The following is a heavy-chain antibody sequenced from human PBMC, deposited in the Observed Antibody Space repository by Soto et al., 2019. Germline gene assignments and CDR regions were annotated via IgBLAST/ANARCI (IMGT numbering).Heavy chain of an antibody. CDR1: GFTFSNYA. CDR2: ISGSGGSK. V-gene: IGHV3-23*01. D-gene: IGHD2-2*01. J-gene: IGHJ3*02. CDR3: AKVSSTIWSDAFDI. Sequence: GGSLRLSCAASGFTFSNYAMSWVRQAPGKGLEWVSGISGSGGSKYSADSVKGRFTISRDTSKNTLYLLMNSLRADDTAIYYCAKVSSTIWSDAFDIWGRGTMVTISS.